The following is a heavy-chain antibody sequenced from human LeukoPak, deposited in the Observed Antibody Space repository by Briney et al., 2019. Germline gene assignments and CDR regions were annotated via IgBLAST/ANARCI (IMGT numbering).Heavy chain of an antibody. CDR3: AKENYYGSD. Sequence: PGGSLRLSCAAAGFTFSSYAMSWVRQAPGKVRGWVSSISAGGGSTNYADSVKGRFTISRENPKNTLYLQMNSLRAEDTAVYYCAKENYYGSDWGQGTLVTVSS. J-gene: IGHJ4*02. D-gene: IGHD3-10*01. V-gene: IGHV3-23*01. CDR1: GFTFSSYA. CDR2: ISAGGGST.